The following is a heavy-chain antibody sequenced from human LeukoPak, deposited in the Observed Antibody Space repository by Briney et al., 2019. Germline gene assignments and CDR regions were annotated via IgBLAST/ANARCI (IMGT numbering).Heavy chain of an antibody. J-gene: IGHJ3*02. CDR2: IYYSGST. CDR1: GGSISSSSYY. CDR3: ACTYCGGDCYGAFDI. V-gene: IGHV4-39*01. Sequence: PSETLSLTCTVSGGSISSSSYYWGWLRQPPGKGLEWIGSIYYSGSTYYNPSLKSRVTISVDTSKNQFSLKLSSVTAADTAVYYCACTYCGGDCYGAFDIWGQGTMVTVSS. D-gene: IGHD2-21*01.